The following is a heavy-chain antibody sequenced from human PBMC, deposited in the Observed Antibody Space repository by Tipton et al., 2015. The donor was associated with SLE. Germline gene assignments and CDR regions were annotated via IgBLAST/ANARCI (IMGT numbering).Heavy chain of an antibody. CDR3: ARDRGYTGYDPPGYFDY. CDR2: ITSSGSTI. CDR1: GFSFSDYY. V-gene: IGHV3-11*04. Sequence: SLRLSCAASGFSFSDYYMSWIRQAPGKGLEWVSSITSSGSTIHYTDSVKGRFTISRDNAKNSLYLQMSSLRAEDTAVYYCARDRGYTGYDPPGYFDYWGQGTLVTVSS. D-gene: IGHD5-12*01. J-gene: IGHJ4*02.